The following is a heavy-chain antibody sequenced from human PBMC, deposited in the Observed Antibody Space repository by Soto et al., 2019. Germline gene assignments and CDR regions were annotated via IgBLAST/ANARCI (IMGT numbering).Heavy chain of an antibody. CDR1: GFRFDNYA. CDR2: ISYNGGSI. J-gene: IGHJ4*02. V-gene: IGHV3-9*01. Sequence: DVQLVESGGGLVQPGRSLRLSCAASGFRFDNYAMHWVRQAPGKGLEWVTGISYNGGSIGYADSVKGRFSISRDNAKNSLYLQMNSLRAEDTAFYYCARDVWSRASGPPDSWGQGTLVTVSS. CDR3: ARDVWSRASGPPDS. D-gene: IGHD3-10*01.